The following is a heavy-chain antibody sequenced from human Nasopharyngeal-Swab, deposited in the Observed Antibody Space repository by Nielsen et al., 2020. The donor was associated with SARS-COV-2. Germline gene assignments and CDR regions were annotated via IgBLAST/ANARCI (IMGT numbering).Heavy chain of an antibody. CDR2: ISSSGTTI. J-gene: IGHJ6*02. CDR3: ARGGGGGYGDYYYYGMDV. V-gene: IGHV3-48*03. Sequence: GESLKISCAASGFTFSNYEMNWVRQAPGKGLEWLSYISSSGTTIYYADSVKGRFTISRDNAKNSLYLQRNSLRAEDTAVYYWARGGGGGYGDYYYYGMDVWGQGTTVTVSS. D-gene: IGHD1-26*01. CDR1: GFTFSNYE.